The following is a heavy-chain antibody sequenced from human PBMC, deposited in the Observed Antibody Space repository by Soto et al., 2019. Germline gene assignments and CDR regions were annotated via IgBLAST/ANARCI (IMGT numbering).Heavy chain of an antibody. CDR2: MNPNSGNT. D-gene: IGHD2-2*01. V-gene: IGHV1-8*01. J-gene: IGHJ6*03. CDR1: GYTFTSYD. Sequence: QVQLVQSGAEVKKPGASVKVSFKASGYTFTSYDINWVRQATGQGLEWMGWMNPNSGNTGYAQKFQGRVTMTRNTSISTAYMELSSLRSEDMAVYYCARGISSANRNHYYYYMDVWGKGTTVTVSS. CDR3: ARGISSANRNHYYYYMDV.